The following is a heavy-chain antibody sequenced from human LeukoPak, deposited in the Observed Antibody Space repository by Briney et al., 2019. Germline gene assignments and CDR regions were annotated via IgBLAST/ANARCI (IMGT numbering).Heavy chain of an antibody. Sequence: GGSLRLSCTASGFTFGDYAMSWVRQAPGKGLEWVGFIRSKAYGGTTEYAASVKGRFTISRDDSKSIAYLQMNSLKTEDTAVYYCTRDRVGATTPYYFDYWGQGTLVTVSS. V-gene: IGHV3-49*04. CDR1: GFTFGDYA. CDR3: TRDRVGATTPYYFDY. D-gene: IGHD1-26*01. J-gene: IGHJ4*02. CDR2: IRSKAYGGTT.